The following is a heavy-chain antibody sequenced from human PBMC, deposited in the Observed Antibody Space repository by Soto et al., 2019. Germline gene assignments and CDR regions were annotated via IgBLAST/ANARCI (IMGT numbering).Heavy chain of an antibody. CDR1: GGSISSYY. CDR2: IYYSGST. V-gene: IGHV4-59*01. CDR3: ARERVAATPIFDY. Sequence: SETLSLTCTVSGGSISSYYWSWIRQPPGKGLEWIGYIYYSGSTNYNPSLKSRVTISVDTSKNQFSLKLSSVTAADTAVYYCARERVAATPIFDYWGQGTLVTVSS. J-gene: IGHJ4*02. D-gene: IGHD2-15*01.